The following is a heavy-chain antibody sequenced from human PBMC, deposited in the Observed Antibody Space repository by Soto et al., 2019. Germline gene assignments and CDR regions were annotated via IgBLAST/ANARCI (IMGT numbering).Heavy chain of an antibody. Sequence: EMQLVESGGGLVQPGGSLRLSCAASGFSFRNFWMAWVRQAPGKGLEWVANINQDESEKHYVDSVKGRFTISRDNAKSSLYLQMNNLRVEDTAVYYCVSSNIVGRPGGGQGTMVTVSS. CDR1: GFSFRNFW. D-gene: IGHD6-6*01. CDR3: VSSNIVGRPG. V-gene: IGHV3-7*01. J-gene: IGHJ3*01. CDR2: INQDESEK.